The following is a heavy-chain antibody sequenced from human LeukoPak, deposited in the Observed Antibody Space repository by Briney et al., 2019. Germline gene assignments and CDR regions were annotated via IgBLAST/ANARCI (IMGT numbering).Heavy chain of an antibody. CDR2: IYSGGST. CDR1: GFTVSSSY. V-gene: IGHV3-53*04. D-gene: IGHD4-17*01. Sequence: GGSLRLSCAASGFTVSSSYMSWVRQAPGKGLEWVSVIYSGGSTYYADSVKGRFTISRHNSKNTLFLQMNSLRAEDTAVYYCARGDYGDYGYFDYWGQGTLVTVSS. CDR3: ARGDYGDYGYFDY. J-gene: IGHJ4*02.